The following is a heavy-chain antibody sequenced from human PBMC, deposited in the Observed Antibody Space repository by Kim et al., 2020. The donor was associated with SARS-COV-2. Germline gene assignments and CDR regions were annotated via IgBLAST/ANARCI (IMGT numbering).Heavy chain of an antibody. D-gene: IGHD3-3*01. CDR2: INQDGSEQ. J-gene: IGHJ4*01. CDR3: ARDSSWNHLFDFFHFDY. CDR1: GFPFSIYR. Sequence: GGSLRLSCAVSGFPFSIYRMSWVRQAPGKGPEWVAQINQDGSEQYYVDSVKGRFTISRDNARNSLHLEVTRLRVEDTAMYYCARDSSWNHLFDFFHFDY. V-gene: IGHV3-7*01.